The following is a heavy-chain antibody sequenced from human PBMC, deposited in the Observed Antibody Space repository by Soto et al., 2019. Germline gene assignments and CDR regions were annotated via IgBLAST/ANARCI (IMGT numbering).Heavy chain of an antibody. V-gene: IGHV5-10-1*01. CDR1: GYSFPSYW. Sequence: PGESLKISCKGSGYSFPSYWIGWVRQMPGKGLEWMGRIDPSDSHINYGPSFEGHVTISADKSISTAYLQWSSLEASDTAKYYCARHFYQKGDFDFWGQGTLVTVSS. J-gene: IGHJ4*02. CDR2: IDPSDSHI. CDR3: ARHFYQKGDFDF. D-gene: IGHD2-2*01.